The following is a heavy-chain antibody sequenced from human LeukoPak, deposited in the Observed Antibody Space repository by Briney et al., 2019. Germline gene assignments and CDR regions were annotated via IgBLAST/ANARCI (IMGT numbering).Heavy chain of an antibody. V-gene: IGHV1-18*01. J-gene: IGHJ4*02. CDR1: GYTFTSYG. Sequence: GASVKVSCKASGYTFTSYGISWVRQAPGQGLEWMGWISAYNGNTNYAQRLQGRVTMTTDTSTSTAYMELRSLRSDGTAVYYCARVPTPRRRGPPDYWGQGTLVTVSS. CDR2: ISAYNGNT. D-gene: IGHD3-10*01. CDR3: ARVPTPRRRGPPDY.